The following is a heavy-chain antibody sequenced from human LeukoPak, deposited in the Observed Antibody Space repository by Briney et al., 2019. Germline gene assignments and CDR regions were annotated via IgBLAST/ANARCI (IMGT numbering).Heavy chain of an antibody. J-gene: IGHJ4*02. CDR1: GFSFSDYY. V-gene: IGHV3-11*04. D-gene: IGHD6-6*01. CDR2: ISGNSRTI. CDR3: AREGSSSWDY. Sequence: GGSLRLSCAASGFSFSDYYMTWIRQAPGKGPEWVSYISGNSRTISYANSVKGRFTISRDNAKSSLYLQMNSLRAEDTAVYYCAREGSSSWDYWGQGALVTVSS.